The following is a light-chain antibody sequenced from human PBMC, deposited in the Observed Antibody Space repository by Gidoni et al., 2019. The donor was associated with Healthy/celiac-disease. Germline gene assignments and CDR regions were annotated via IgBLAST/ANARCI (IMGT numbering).Light chain of an antibody. V-gene: IGKV1-27*01. J-gene: IGKJ2*01. CDR3: QKYNSAPPYT. CDR1: QRISNY. CDR2: AAS. Sequence: DIQMTQSPSSLSASVGDRVTITCRASQRISNYLAWYQQKPGKVPKLLIYAASTLQSGVPSRFSGSGSGTDFTLTISSLQPEDVATYYCQKYNSAPPYTFGQGTKLEIK.